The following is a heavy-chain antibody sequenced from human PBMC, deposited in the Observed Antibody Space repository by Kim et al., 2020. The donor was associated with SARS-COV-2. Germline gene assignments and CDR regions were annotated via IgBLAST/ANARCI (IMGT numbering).Heavy chain of an antibody. D-gene: IGHD6-13*01. Sequence: GGSLRLSCAASGLTFSGSAMHWVRQASGKGLEWVGRIRSKANSYATAYSASVKGRFTISRDDSKNTAYLQMNSLKTEDTSGYYCTRAPPYSSSWWDAFD. J-gene: IGHJ3*02. CDR2: IRSKANSYAT. CDR3: TRAPPYSSSWWDAFD. CDR1: GLTFSGSA. V-gene: IGHV3-73*01.